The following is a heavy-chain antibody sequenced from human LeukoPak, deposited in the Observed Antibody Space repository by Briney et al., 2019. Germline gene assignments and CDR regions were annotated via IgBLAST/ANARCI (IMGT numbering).Heavy chain of an antibody. CDR2: IWYDGSNK. D-gene: IGHD2-2*01. Sequence: PGGSLRLSCAASGFTFSTYAMYWVRQAPGKGLEWVAVIWYDGSNKYYADSVKGRFTISRDNSKNTLYLQMNSLRAEDTAVYYCARPYCSSTSCSPYYYYGMDVWGQGTTVTVSS. V-gene: IGHV3-33*08. J-gene: IGHJ6*02. CDR3: ARPYCSSTSCSPYYYYGMDV. CDR1: GFTFSTYA.